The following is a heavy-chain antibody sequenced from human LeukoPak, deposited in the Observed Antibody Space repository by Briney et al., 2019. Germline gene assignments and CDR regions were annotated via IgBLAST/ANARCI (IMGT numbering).Heavy chain of an antibody. D-gene: IGHD3-22*01. CDR1: GGSISSRPYY. V-gene: IGHV4-39*01. Sequence: SQTLSLTCSVSGGSISSRPYYWGWIRQSPGKGLQWVGSIYYSGNPFYNPSLKSRATLYVDTSKNQFSLRLDSFTAADTALYTLATLQYSTGYTTGLTTNWGPGRLVTVSS. CDR2: IYYSGNP. CDR3: ATLQYSTGYTTGLTTN. J-gene: IGHJ4*02.